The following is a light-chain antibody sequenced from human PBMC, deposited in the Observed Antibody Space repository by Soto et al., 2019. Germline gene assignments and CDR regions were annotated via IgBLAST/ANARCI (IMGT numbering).Light chain of an antibody. V-gene: IGLV2-14*01. CDR2: EAS. CDR1: SSDVGGSYY. Sequence: QSALTQPASVSGSPGQSITISCTGTSSDVGGSYYVSWFQHHPGKAPKLIIWEASNRPSGVSNRFSGSKSGNTASLTISGLQAEDEADYYCCSYAGSFAWVFGGGTKVTVL. CDR3: CSYAGSFAWV. J-gene: IGLJ3*02.